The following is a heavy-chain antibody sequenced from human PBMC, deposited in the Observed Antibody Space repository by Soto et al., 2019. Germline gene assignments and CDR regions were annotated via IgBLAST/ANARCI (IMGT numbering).Heavy chain of an antibody. Sequence: EEQLVESGGGLVQPGGSLRLSCAASGFSVRDYWMTWVRQAPGKGLDWVANIKQDGSEKFYVDSLKGRFTISRDNAKNSFYLLMNSLRADDTAVYYCARGKDGRRAGTYYVDMDVWGKGTPVTLSS. V-gene: IGHV3-7*01. CDR2: IKQDGSEK. CDR3: ARGKDGRRAGTYYVDMDV. D-gene: IGHD1-1*01. J-gene: IGHJ6*03. CDR1: GFSVRDYW.